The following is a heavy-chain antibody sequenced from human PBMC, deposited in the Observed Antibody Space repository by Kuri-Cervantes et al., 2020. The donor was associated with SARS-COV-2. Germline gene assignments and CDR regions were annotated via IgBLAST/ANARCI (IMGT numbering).Heavy chain of an antibody. V-gene: IGHV4-34*01. CDR1: GGSFSGYY. CDR2: INHSGST. CDR3: ARALKGQIDAFDI. Sequence: SETLSLTCGVYGGSFSGYYWSWIRQSPGKGLEWIGEINHSGSTYYNPYLKSRVTISVDTSKTQFSLRLSSLTAADTAVYYCARALKGQIDAFDIWGQGTMVTVSS. J-gene: IGHJ3*02.